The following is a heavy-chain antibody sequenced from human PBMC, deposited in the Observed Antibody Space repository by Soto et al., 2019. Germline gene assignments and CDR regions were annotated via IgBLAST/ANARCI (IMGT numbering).Heavy chain of an antibody. CDR2: ISSSGSTI. J-gene: IGHJ3*02. CDR3: ARARITMIVVVTDDAFDI. Sequence: GGSLRLSCAAPGFTFSSYEMNWVRQAPGKGLEWVSYISSSGSTIYYADSVKGRFTISRDNAKNSLYLQMYSLRAEDTAVYYCARARITMIVVVTDDAFDIWGQGTMVTVSS. V-gene: IGHV3-48*03. D-gene: IGHD3-22*01. CDR1: GFTFSSYE.